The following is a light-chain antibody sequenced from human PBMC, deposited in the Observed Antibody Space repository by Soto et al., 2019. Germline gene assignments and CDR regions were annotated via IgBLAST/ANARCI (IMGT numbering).Light chain of an antibody. J-gene: IGKJ1*01. Sequence: EIVLTQSPGTLSLSPGERATLSCRASQSVGRNYLAWYQQKPGQAPRLLIHRISTRATGIPDRFSGSGFATDFTLTISRLEPEDFAVYYCQQYDNAPQTFG. CDR2: RIS. CDR1: QSVGRNY. V-gene: IGKV3-20*01. CDR3: QQYDNAPQT.